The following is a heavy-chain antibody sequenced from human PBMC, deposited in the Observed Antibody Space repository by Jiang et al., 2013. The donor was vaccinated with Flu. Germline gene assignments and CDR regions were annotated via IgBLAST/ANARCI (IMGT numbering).Heavy chain of an antibody. Sequence: LLKPSETLSLTCTVSGGSISTTNYYGGWIRQPPGKGLEWVAIIHYSGITYYNPSLKSRVTISVDTPKNQFSLKLNSVTAADTAVYYCVRRGLGVRKEFDYWGQGTLVTVSS. CDR3: VRRGLGVRKEFDY. D-gene: IGHD3-16*01. CDR1: GGSISTTNYY. J-gene: IGHJ4*02. CDR2: IHYSGIT. V-gene: IGHV4-39*01.